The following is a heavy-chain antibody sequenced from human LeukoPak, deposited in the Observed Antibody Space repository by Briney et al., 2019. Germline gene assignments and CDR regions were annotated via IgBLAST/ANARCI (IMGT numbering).Heavy chain of an antibody. CDR2: ISSSGSTI. CDR3: ARGGVPEYYYDSSAYFDY. CDR1: GFTFSSYE. J-gene: IGHJ4*02. D-gene: IGHD3-22*01. V-gene: IGHV3-48*03. Sequence: GGSLRLSCAASGFTFSSYEMNWVRQAQGKGLEWVSYISSSGSTIYYADSVKGRFTISRDNAKTSLYLQMNSLRAEDTAVYYCARGGVPEYYYDSSAYFDYWGQGTLVTVSS.